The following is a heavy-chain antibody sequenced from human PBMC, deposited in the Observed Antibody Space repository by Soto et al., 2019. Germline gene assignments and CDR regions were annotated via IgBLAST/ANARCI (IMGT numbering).Heavy chain of an antibody. V-gene: IGHV4-39*01. J-gene: IGHJ4*02. Sequence: QLQLQESGPGLVKPSETLSLTCTVSGGSISSSSYYWGWIRQPPGKGLEWIGSIYYSGSTYYNPSLKSRVTISVDTSKNQFSLKLSSVTAADTAVYYCVGYQLLSRGGSYYYFDYWGQGTLVTVSS. CDR2: IYYSGST. CDR1: GGSISSSSYY. D-gene: IGHD2-2*01. CDR3: VGYQLLSRGGSYYYFDY.